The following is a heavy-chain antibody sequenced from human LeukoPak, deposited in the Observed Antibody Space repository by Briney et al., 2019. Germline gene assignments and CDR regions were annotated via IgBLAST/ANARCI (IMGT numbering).Heavy chain of an antibody. CDR2: IYYSGST. J-gene: IGHJ6*03. D-gene: IGHD3-10*01. CDR3: ARDRYYYGSGSYYNDYYYMGV. Sequence: PSETLSLTCIVSGGSISSYYWSWIRQPPGKGLEWIGYIYYSGSTNYNPSLKSRVTISVDTSKNQFSLKLSSVTAADTAVYYCARDRYYYGSGSYYNDYYYMGVWGKGTTVTISS. CDR1: GGSISSYY. V-gene: IGHV4-59*01.